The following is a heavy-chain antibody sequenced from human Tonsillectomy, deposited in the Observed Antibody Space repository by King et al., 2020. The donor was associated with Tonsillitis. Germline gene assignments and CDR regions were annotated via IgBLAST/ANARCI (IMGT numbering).Heavy chain of an antibody. Sequence: LQLQESGPGLVKPSETLSLTCTVSGGSISSSSYYWGWIRQPPGKGLEWIGGIYYSGSTYYNPSLKSRVTISVDTSKNQFSLKLSSVTAADTAVYYCARRSTVVTTIDYWGQGTLVTVSS. V-gene: IGHV4-39*01. CDR3: ARRSTVVTTIDY. J-gene: IGHJ4*02. CDR1: GGSISSSSYY. CDR2: IYYSGST. D-gene: IGHD4-23*01.